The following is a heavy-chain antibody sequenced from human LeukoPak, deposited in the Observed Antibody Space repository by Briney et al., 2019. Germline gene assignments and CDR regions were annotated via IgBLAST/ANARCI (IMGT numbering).Heavy chain of an antibody. Sequence: SETLSLTCTVSGGSISSGGYYWSWIRQHPGKGLEWIGYIYYSGSTYYNPSLKSRVTMSVDTSKNQFSLKLSSVTAADTAVYYCARVGYQLRLYWFDPWGQGTLVTVSS. CDR2: IYYSGST. CDR1: GGSISSGGYY. J-gene: IGHJ5*02. D-gene: IGHD2-2*01. V-gene: IGHV4-31*03. CDR3: ARVGYQLRLYWFDP.